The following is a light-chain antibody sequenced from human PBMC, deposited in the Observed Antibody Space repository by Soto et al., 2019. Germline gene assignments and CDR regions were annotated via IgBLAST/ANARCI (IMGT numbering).Light chain of an antibody. J-gene: IGKJ2*02. CDR1: QSVRSSY. V-gene: IGKV3-20*01. CDR2: GAS. CDR3: QHYDTSLCT. Sequence: ELVLTQSPVTLSLSPGERVTLSSRASQSVRSSYLAWYQQKPGQAPRLLIDGASSRATGIPDRFSGSGSGTDFTLTITRLEPDDFAEYYCQHYDTSLCTFGQGTKLEIK.